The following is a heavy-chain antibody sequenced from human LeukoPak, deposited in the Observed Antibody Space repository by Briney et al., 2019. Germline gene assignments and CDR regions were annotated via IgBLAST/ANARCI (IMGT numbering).Heavy chain of an antibody. CDR1: GYTFTSYA. V-gene: IGHV7-4-1*02. CDR2: INTNTGHP. CDR3: ARVHGYSSGWYSGHYYMDV. D-gene: IGHD6-19*01. J-gene: IGHJ6*03. Sequence: GASVKVSCKASGYTFTSYAMNWVRHAPGQGREWMGWINTNTGHPTYAQGFTGRFVFSLDTSVSTAYLQISSLKAEDTAVYYCARVHGYSSGWYSGHYYMDVWGKGATVTVSS.